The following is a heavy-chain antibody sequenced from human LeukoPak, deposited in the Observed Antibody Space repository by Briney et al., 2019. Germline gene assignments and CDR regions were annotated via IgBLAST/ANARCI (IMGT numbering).Heavy chain of an antibody. CDR2: IYYSGST. CDR3: ARDIGIAARPSWFDP. D-gene: IGHD6-6*01. CDR1: GGSISSYY. Sequence: SETLSLTCTVSGGSISSYYWSWIRQPPGKGLEWIGYIYYSGSTNYNPSLKSLVTISVDTSKNQFSLKLSSVTAADTAVYYCARDIGIAARPSWFDPWGQGTLVTVSS. J-gene: IGHJ5*02. V-gene: IGHV4-59*01.